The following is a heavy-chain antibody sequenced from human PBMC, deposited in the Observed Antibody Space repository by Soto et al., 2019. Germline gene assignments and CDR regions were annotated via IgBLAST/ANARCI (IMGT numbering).Heavy chain of an antibody. CDR3: AKRTGDYYFYGLDA. Sequence: EVPMVESGGGLVKPGGSQRLSCKALKFAITSHVMTWVRQAPGKGLEWVSGISASGGSTFYADSVLGRFTMSRDDTRNMVYLQMDRLRAADPAVYSWAKRTGDYYFYGLDAWRQGTTVVVSS. CDR2: ISASGGST. J-gene: IGHJ6*02. D-gene: IGHD7-27*01. CDR1: KFAITSHV. V-gene: IGHV3-23*04.